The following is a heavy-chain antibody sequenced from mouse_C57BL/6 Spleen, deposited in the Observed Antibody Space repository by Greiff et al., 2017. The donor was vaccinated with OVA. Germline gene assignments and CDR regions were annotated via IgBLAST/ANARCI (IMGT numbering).Heavy chain of an antibody. D-gene: IGHD1-1*01. Sequence: QVQLKESGAELVKPGASVKLSCKASGYTFTSYWMHWVKQRPGQGLEWIGYINPSSGYTKYNQKFKNKATLTADKTTSTDYMQLSSLNYEDSAVYYCARRTYYGSSDYAMDYWGQGTTVTVSS. V-gene: IGHV1-7*01. CDR2: INPSSGYT. CDR1: GYTFTSYW. CDR3: ARRTYYGSSDYAMDY. J-gene: IGHJ4*01.